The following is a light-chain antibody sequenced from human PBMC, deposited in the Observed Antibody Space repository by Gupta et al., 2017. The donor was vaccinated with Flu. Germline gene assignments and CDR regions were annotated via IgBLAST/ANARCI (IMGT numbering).Light chain of an antibody. J-gene: IGLJ3*02. CDR2: EVN. V-gene: IGLV2-23*02. CDR1: TNDVGGYRF. CDR3: CSYAGSGALV. Sequence: QSALTQPASVSGSPGQSITISCTGSTNDVGGYRFVSWYQHHPDKAPKFIIYEVNKRPSGVSNRFSGSKSGNTAALTISGLQAEDEADYYCCSYAGSGALVFGGGTKLTVL.